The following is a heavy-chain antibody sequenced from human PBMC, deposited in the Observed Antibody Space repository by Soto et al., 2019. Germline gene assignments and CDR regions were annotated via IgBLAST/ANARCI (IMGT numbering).Heavy chain of an antibody. D-gene: IGHD6-6*01. CDR2: ISAYNGNT. V-gene: IGHV1-18*04. Sequence: ASVKVSCKASGYTFASYGISWVRQAPGQGLEWMGWISAYNGNTNYAQKLQGRVTMTTDTSTSTAYMELRSLRSDDTAVYYCARTPSSSSRLCYFDYWGQGTLVTVSS. CDR1: GYTFASYG. CDR3: ARTPSSSSRLCYFDY. J-gene: IGHJ4*02.